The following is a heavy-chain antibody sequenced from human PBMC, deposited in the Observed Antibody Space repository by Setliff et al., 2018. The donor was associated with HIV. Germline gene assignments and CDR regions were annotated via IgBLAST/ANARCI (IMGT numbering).Heavy chain of an antibody. CDR3: ARAFLLVTAARDYYYYMDV. V-gene: IGHV4-38-2*01. D-gene: IGHD2-2*01. CDR2: IYNSGST. Sequence: SETLSLTCAVSGYSISSGYYWGWIRQPPGKGVEWMGSIYNSGSTYYNPSLKSRVIMSVDTSKNQSSLRLRSVTAADTAFYYCARAFLLVTAARDYYYYMDVWGKGTTVTVSS. CDR1: GYSISSGYY. J-gene: IGHJ6*03.